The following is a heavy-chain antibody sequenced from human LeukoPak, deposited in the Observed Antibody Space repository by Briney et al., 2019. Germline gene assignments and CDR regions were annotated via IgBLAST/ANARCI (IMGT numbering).Heavy chain of an antibody. V-gene: IGHV3-53*04. CDR1: GLTVSSNY. Sequence: GGSLRLSCVASGLTVSSNYMSWVRQAPGRGLEWVSVIYCAGNTYYADSVKGRFTISRHNSENTLYLQMNSLRVEDTAVYYCARGGTPGYSSGRIDYWGQGTLVTVSS. D-gene: IGHD6-19*01. CDR3: ARGGTPGYSSGRIDY. CDR2: IYCAGNT. J-gene: IGHJ4*02.